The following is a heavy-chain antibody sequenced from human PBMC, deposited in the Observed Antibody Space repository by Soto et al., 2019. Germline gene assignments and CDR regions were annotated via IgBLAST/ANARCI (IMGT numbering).Heavy chain of an antibody. D-gene: IGHD1-20*01. CDR3: VLTDPHFHYGMDV. J-gene: IGHJ6*02. V-gene: IGHV1-18*01. Sequence: ASVKVSCKAPGYSFTKYGFTWVRQAPGQGLEWMGWISAYNGNTNYAQKLQGRVTMTTDKFTSTAYMELMSLRSDDTAVYYCVLTDPHFHYGMDVWGQGTTVTVSS. CDR1: GYSFTKYG. CDR2: ISAYNGNT.